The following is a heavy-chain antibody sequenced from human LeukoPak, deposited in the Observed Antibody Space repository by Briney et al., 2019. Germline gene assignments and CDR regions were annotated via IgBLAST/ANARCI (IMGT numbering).Heavy chain of an antibody. D-gene: IGHD3-22*01. J-gene: IGHJ5*02. CDR3: ARVGRNRYYPDRSGYLGGWFDP. CDR2: ISAYNGKT. CDR1: GYTFPNYG. V-gene: IGHV1-18*01. Sequence: ASVKVSCKASGYTFPNYGISWVRQAPGQGLEWMGWISAYNGKTNYAQNLQGRVTMTTGTSTSTAYMELRSLRSDDTAVYYCARVGRNRYYPDRSGYLGGWFDPWGQGTLVTVSS.